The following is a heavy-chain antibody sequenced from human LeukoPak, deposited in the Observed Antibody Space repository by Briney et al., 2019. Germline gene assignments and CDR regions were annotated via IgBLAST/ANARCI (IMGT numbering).Heavy chain of an antibody. CDR2: ISYDGSNK. V-gene: IGHV3-30*18. D-gene: IGHD2-2*02. CDR1: GFTFSSYG. CDR3: AKDPLTYCSSTSCYTKGFDY. J-gene: IGHJ4*02. Sequence: GGSLRLSCAASGFTFSSYGMHWVRQAPGKGLEWVAVISYDGSNKYYADSVKGRFTISRDNSKNTLYLQMNSLRAEDTAVYYCAKDPLTYCSSTSCYTKGFDYWGQGTLVTVSS.